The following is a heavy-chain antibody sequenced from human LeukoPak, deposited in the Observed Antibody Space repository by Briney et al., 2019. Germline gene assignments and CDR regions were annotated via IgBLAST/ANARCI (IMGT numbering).Heavy chain of an antibody. CDR1: GFTFSSYW. V-gene: IGHV3-7*01. Sequence: GGSLRLSCAASGFTFSSYWMSWVRQAPGKGLEWVANIKQDGSEKYYVDSVKGRFTISRGNAKNSLYLQMNSLRAEDTAVYYCARDRLLSYYYDSSGYYDYWGQGTLVTVSS. J-gene: IGHJ4*02. D-gene: IGHD3-22*01. CDR3: ARDRLLSYYYDSSGYYDY. CDR2: IKQDGSEK.